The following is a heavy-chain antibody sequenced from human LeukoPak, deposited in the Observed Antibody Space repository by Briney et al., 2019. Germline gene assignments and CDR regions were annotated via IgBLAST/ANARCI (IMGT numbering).Heavy chain of an antibody. Sequence: PSETLSLTCAVSGGSISSSNWWSWVRQPPGKGLEWIGEIYHSGSTNYNPSLKSRVTISVDKSKNQFSLKLSSVTAADTAVYYCASRITMIAYYFDYWGQGTLVTVSS. J-gene: IGHJ4*02. CDR1: GGSISSSNW. CDR2: IYHSGST. V-gene: IGHV4-4*02. D-gene: IGHD3-22*01. CDR3: ASRITMIAYYFDY.